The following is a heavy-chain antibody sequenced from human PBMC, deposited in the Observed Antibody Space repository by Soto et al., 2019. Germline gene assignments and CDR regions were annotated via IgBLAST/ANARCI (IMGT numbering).Heavy chain of an antibody. D-gene: IGHD6-19*01. J-gene: IGHJ4*02. CDR1: GVSISSSDYF. CDR3: ARLPRTTVAGTGTDS. CDR2: IHSSGRT. Sequence: QLQLQESGPGLVKPSETLSPTCTVSGVSISSSDYFWGWIRQPPGKGLEWIASIHSSGRTFYNPSLKSRVTISVDTSKNQFSLELTSVTAADTAVYYCARLPRTTVAGTGTDSWGQGTLVTVSS. V-gene: IGHV4-39*01.